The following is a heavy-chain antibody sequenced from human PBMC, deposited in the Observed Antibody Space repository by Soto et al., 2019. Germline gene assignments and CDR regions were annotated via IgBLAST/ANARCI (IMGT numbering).Heavy chain of an antibody. D-gene: IGHD6-13*01. V-gene: IGHV1-24*01. J-gene: IGHJ6*03. CDR1: GYTLTELS. CDR3: ATGGSSRSGAGYYYYMDV. Sequence: ASVKVSCKVSGYTLTELSMHWVRQAPGIGLEWMGGFDPEDGETIYAQKFQGRVTMTEDTSTDTAYMELSSLRSEDTAVYYCATGGSSRSGAGYYYYMDVWGKGTTVTSP. CDR2: FDPEDGET.